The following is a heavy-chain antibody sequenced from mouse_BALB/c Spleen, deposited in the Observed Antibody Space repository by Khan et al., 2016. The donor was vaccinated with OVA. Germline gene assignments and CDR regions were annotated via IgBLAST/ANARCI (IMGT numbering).Heavy chain of an antibody. CDR1: GYTFTYYV. V-gene: IGHV1-81*01. Sequence: QVQLQQSGPELVKPGASVKMSCKASGYTFTYYVITWVKQRTGQGLEWIGEIYPGSDNAYYNERFKGKATLTADKSSNTTHMQLNSLTSEDSAVYCCARGDGYYVYFDYWGQGTTLTVSS. J-gene: IGHJ2*01. CDR3: ARGDGYYVYFDY. CDR2: IYPGSDNA. D-gene: IGHD2-3*01.